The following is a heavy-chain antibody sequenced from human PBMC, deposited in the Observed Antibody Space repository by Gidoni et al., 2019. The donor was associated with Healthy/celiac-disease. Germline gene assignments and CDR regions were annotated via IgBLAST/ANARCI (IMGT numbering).Heavy chain of an antibody. CDR3: ARIRRYDSSGYYAET. CDR2: MDWADDK. D-gene: IGHD3-22*01. J-gene: IGHJ5*02. CDR1: GFSLSTSGMC. V-gene: IGHV2-70*15. Sequence: QVTLRESGPALVKPTQTLTLTCTFSGFSLSTSGMCVSWIRQPPGKALEWLARMDWADDKYYSTSLKTRLTISKDTSKNQVVLTMTNMDPVDTATYDCARIRRYDSSGYYAETWGQGTLVTVSS.